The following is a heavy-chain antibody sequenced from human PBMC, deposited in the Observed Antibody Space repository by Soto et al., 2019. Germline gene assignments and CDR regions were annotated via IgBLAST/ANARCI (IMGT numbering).Heavy chain of an antibody. Sequence: PSETLSLTCAVYGGSFSGYYWSWIRQPPGKGLEWIGEINHSGSTNYNPSLKSRVTISVDTSKNQFSLKLSSVTAADTAVYYCARGTKGNYYYYYVDVWGKGTTVTVSS. CDR2: INHSGST. CDR1: GGSFSGYY. V-gene: IGHV4-34*01. D-gene: IGHD1-7*01. CDR3: ARGTKGNYYYYYVDV. J-gene: IGHJ6*03.